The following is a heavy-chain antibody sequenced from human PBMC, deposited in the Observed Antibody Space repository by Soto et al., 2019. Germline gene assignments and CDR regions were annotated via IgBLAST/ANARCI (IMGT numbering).Heavy chain of an antibody. D-gene: IGHD6-19*01. V-gene: IGHV2-5*02. CDR1: GFSLSTSGVG. Sequence: SGPTLVNPTQTLTLTCTFSGFSLSTSGVGVGWIRQPPGKALEWLALIYWDDDKCYSPSLKSRLTITKDTSKNQVVLTMTSMDPVDTATYYCAHPESGWFDYWGQGTLVTVSS. J-gene: IGHJ4*02. CDR2: IYWDDDK. CDR3: AHPESGWFDY.